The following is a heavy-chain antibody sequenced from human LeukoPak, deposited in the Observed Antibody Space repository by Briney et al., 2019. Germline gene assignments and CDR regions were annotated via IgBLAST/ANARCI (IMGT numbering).Heavy chain of an antibody. CDR3: ARDPSHFYYLDV. CDR1: GGTFSSYA. Sequence: ASVKVSCKASGGTFSSYAISWVRQAPGQGLEWMGGIIPIFGTANYAQKFQGRVTITADESTSTAYMELSSLRSDDTAMYYCARDPSHFYYLDVWGKGTTVTVSS. CDR2: IIPIFGTA. J-gene: IGHJ6*03. V-gene: IGHV1-69*13.